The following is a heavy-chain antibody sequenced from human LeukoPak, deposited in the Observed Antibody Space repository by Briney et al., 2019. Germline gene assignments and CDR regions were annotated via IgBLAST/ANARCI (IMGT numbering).Heavy chain of an antibody. V-gene: IGHV3-66*01. Sequence: PGGSLRLSCAASGFTVSSNYMSWVRQAPGKGLEWVSVIYSGGSTYYAESVKGRFTISRDNSKNTLYLQLNSLRAEDTAVYYCARDMGATNYSYHGRDVGSEGPTVTVS. D-gene: IGHD1-26*01. CDR1: GFTVSSNY. CDR3: ARDMGATNYSYHGRDV. CDR2: IYSGGST. J-gene: IGHJ6*02.